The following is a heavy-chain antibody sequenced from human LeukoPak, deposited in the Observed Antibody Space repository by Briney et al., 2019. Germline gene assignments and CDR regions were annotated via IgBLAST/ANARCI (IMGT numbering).Heavy chain of an antibody. Sequence: GRSLRLSCAASGFTFRSYGMHWVRQAPGKGLEWVAVISYDGSNKYYADSVKGRFTISRDNSKNTLYLQMNSLRAEDTAVYYCAKDRGAYCGGDCYPPGGYWGQGTLVTVSS. CDR2: ISYDGSNK. D-gene: IGHD2-21*02. V-gene: IGHV3-30*18. CDR3: AKDRGAYCGGDCYPPGGY. CDR1: GFTFRSYG. J-gene: IGHJ4*02.